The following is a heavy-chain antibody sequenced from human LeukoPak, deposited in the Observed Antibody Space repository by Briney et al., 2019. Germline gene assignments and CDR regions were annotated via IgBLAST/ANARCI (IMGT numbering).Heavy chain of an antibody. V-gene: IGHV1-18*01. CDR2: INTYNGNT. Sequence: ASVKVSCKASGYTFTDYGISWVRQAPGQGLEWMGWINTYNGNTNYAQNLQGRVTMTTDTSTSTAYMELRSLRSDNTAVYYCARYSYQLLDNHDAFDIWGQGTMVTVSS. CDR1: GYTFTDYG. D-gene: IGHD2-2*01. J-gene: IGHJ3*02. CDR3: ARYSYQLLDNHDAFDI.